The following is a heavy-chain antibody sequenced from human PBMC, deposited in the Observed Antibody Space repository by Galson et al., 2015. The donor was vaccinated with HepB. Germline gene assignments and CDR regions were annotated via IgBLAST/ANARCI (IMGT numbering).Heavy chain of an antibody. Sequence: TLSLTCAVYGGSFSGYYWSWIRQPPGKGLEWIGEINHSGSTNYNPSLKSRVTISVDTSKNQFSLKLSSVTAADTAVYYCARDPETTTIYYYYGMDVWGQGTTVTVSS. J-gene: IGHJ6*02. CDR3: ARDPETTTIYYYYGMDV. CDR2: INHSGST. D-gene: IGHD1-14*01. V-gene: IGHV4-34*01. CDR1: GGSFSGYY.